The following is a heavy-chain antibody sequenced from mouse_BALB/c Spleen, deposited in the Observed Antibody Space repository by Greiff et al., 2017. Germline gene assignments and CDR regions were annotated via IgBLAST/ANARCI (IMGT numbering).Heavy chain of an antibody. Sequence: EVQGVESGGGLVKPGGSLKLSCAASGFTFSSYAMSWVRQTPEKRLEWVASISSGGSTYYPDSVKGRFTISRDNARNILYLQMSSLRSEDTAMYYCARGHYYGAHWYFDVWGAGTTVTVSS. D-gene: IGHD1-2*01. J-gene: IGHJ1*01. V-gene: IGHV5-6-5*01. CDR3: ARGHYYGAHWYFDV. CDR2: ISSGGST. CDR1: GFTFSSYA.